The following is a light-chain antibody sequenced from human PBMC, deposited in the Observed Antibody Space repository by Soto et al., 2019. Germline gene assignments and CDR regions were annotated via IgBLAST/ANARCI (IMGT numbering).Light chain of an antibody. J-gene: IGKJ4*01. Sequence: EIVMTQSPATLSVSPGERATLSCRASQSVSYNLAWYQQKPGQGPRLLIYGAFTRATGIPARFSGSGSGTEFTLTISSLQSEDFAVYYCQQYKNWPPHTFGGGTKVEIK. CDR2: GAF. V-gene: IGKV3-15*01. CDR3: QQYKNWPPHT. CDR1: QSVSYN.